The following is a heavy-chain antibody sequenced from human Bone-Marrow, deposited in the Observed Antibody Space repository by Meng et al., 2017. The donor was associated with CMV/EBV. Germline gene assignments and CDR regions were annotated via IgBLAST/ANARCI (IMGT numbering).Heavy chain of an antibody. D-gene: IGHD6-13*01. CDR3: ARNIAAADFDY. CDR1: GYSISSGYY. V-gene: IGHV4-38-2*02. J-gene: IGHJ4*02. CDR2: IYHSGST. Sequence: ESLKISCTVSGYSISSGYYWGWIRQPPGRGLEWIGSIYHSGSTYYNPSLKSRVTISVDTSKNQFSLKLSSVTAADTAVYYCARNIAAADFDYWGQGTLVTVSS.